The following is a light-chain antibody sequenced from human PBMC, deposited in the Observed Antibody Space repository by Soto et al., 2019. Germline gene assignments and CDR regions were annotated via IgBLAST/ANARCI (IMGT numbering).Light chain of an antibody. CDR1: QSVSSNF. Sequence: LVLTQSPGTLSLSPGERATLSCRASQSVSSNFLAWYQQKPGQAPRLLIYGECSRATGIPDSFSGSGSGTDFTLTISRLEPEDFAVYSCQQYGISPPLTFGGGTKVEIK. J-gene: IGKJ4*01. V-gene: IGKV3-20*01. CDR3: QQYGISPPLT. CDR2: GEC.